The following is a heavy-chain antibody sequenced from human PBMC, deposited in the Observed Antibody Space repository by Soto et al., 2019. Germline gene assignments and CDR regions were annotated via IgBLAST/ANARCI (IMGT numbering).Heavy chain of an antibody. CDR3: ARVGHYDSSGYYYYDY. V-gene: IGHV1-18*01. CDR2: ISAYNGNT. D-gene: IGHD3-22*01. Sequence: ASVKVSCKASGYTFTSYGISWVRQAPGQGLEWMGWISAYNGNTNYAQKLQGRVTMTTDTSTSTAYMELSSLRSEDTAVYYCARVGHYDSSGYYYYDYWGQGTLVTVSS. CDR1: GYTFTSYG. J-gene: IGHJ4*02.